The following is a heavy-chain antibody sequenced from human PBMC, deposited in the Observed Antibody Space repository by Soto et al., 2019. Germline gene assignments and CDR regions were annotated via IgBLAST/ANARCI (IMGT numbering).Heavy chain of an antibody. CDR2: ISTSSSTI. J-gene: IGHJ4*02. CDR3: ARATDLTGDLSFGY. D-gene: IGHD7-27*01. V-gene: IGHV3-48*02. CDR1: GFTFSTYS. Sequence: EVQLVESGGGLVQPGGALRLSCAASGFTFSTYSMNWVRQAPGKGLEWVSYISTSSSTIYYADSVKGRFTISRDNAKNSLYLQMNSLRDEDTAVYYCARATDLTGDLSFGYWGQGTLVTVSS.